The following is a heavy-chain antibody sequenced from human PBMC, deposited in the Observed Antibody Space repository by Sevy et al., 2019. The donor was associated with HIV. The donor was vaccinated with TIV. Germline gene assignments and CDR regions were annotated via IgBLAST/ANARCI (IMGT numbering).Heavy chain of an antibody. CDR1: GGTFSSYA. CDR3: ARAPIYCSGGSCYSHRWFDP. D-gene: IGHD2-15*01. V-gene: IGHV1-69*13. J-gene: IGHJ5*02. CDR2: IIPIFGTA. Sequence: ASVKVSCKASGGTFSSYAISWVRQAPGQGLEWMGGIIPIFGTANYAQKFQGRVTITADESTGTAYMELSSLRSEDTAVYYCARAPIYCSGGSCYSHRWFDPWGQGTLVTVSS.